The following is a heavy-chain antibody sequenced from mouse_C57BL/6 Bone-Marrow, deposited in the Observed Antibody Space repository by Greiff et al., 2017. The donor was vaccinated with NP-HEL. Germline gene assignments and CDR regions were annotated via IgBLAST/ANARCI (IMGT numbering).Heavy chain of an antibody. CDR1: GYTFTGYW. J-gene: IGHJ3*01. V-gene: IGHV1-9*01. CDR2: ILPGSGST. Sequence: VKLMESGAELMKPGASVKLSCKATGYTFTGYWIEWVKQRPGHGLEWIGEILPGSGSTNYNEKFKGKATFTADTSSNTAYMQLSSLTTEDSAIYYCARGYGYDWFAYWGQGTLVTVSA. CDR3: ARGYGYDWFAY. D-gene: IGHD2-2*01.